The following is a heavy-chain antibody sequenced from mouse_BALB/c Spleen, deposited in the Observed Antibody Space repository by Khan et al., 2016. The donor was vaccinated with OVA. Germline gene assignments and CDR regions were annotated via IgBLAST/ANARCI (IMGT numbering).Heavy chain of an antibody. V-gene: IGHV1-18*01. CDR1: GYPFTDYN. Sequence: EARLQQSGPELVKPGASVKIPCKASGYPFTDYNMDWVKQSHGKSLEWIGDITPNNGGTIYNQKFKGKATLTVDKSSRTAYMELRSLTSADTAVYYGARCGFGSPFAYWGQGTLVTVSA. J-gene: IGHJ3*01. D-gene: IGHD1-1*01. CDR3: ARCGFGSPFAY. CDR2: ITPNNGGT.